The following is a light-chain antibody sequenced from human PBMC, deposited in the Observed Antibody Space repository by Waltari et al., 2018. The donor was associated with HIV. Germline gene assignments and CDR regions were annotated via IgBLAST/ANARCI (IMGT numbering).Light chain of an antibody. CDR2: QDI. CDR3: QAWDSTTAGE. V-gene: IGLV3-1*01. Sequence: SYELTQPPSVSVSPGQTASITCSGDKLGAKYACWYQQKPGQPPVLVIYQDIKRPSGVSERFSGSNSGNTATLTISGTQTMDEADYYCQAWDSTTAGEFGGGTKLTVL. CDR1: KLGAKY. J-gene: IGLJ2*01.